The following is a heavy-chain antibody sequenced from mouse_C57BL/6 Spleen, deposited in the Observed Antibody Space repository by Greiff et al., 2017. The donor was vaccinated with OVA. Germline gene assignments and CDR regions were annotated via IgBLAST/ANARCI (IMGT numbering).Heavy chain of an antibody. D-gene: IGHD1-1*01. J-gene: IGHJ3*01. V-gene: IGHV1-61*01. CDR1: GYTFTSYW. Sequence: QVQLQQPGAELVRPGSSVKLSCKASGYTFTSYWMDWVKQRPGQGLEWIGNIYPSDSETHYNQKFKDKATLTVDKSSSTAYMQLSSLTSEDSAVYYCARGRDYYGSTVFAYWGQGTLVTVSA. CDR2: IYPSDSET. CDR3: ARGRDYYGSTVFAY.